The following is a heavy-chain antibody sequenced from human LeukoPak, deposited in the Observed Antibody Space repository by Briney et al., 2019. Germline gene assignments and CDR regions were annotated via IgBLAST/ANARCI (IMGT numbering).Heavy chain of an antibody. D-gene: IGHD3-10*01. Sequence: SVKVSCKASGDTFSSYAISWVRQAPGQGLEWMGRIIPILGIANYAQKFQGRVTITADKSTSTAYMELSSLRSEDTAVYYCARGRITMVRGVSSYYYYGMDVWGQGTTVTVSS. CDR2: IIPILGIA. CDR3: ARGRITMVRGVSSYYYYGMDV. J-gene: IGHJ6*02. CDR1: GDTFSSYA. V-gene: IGHV1-69*04.